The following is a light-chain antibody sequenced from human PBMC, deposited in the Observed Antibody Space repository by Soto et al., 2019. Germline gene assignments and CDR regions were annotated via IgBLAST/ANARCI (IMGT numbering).Light chain of an antibody. V-gene: IGLV2-14*01. Sequence: QSALTQPASVSGSPGQSLTISCTGTSSDIGGYDFVSWYRQQPGKAPKLLIYEVSHRPSGVSSRFSASKSGNTASLTISGLQAEDEGDYYCRSYTISSTTVFGTGTKVTVL. CDR1: SSDIGGYDF. CDR3: RSYTISSTTV. CDR2: EVS. J-gene: IGLJ1*01.